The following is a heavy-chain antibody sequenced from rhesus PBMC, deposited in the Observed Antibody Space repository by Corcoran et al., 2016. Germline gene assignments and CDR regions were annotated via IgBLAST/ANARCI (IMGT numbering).Heavy chain of an antibody. CDR2: IRSGGAT. Sequence: QVQLQQWGEGLVKPSETLSLTCAVYGGSVSGYWWGWIRQPPGKGLEWIGRIRSGGATNNNPALKSRVTISIDTSKNQCSLKLSSVTAADTAVYYWARQGEYSNYGLDSWGQGVGVTVSS. V-gene: IGHV4-160*01. J-gene: IGHJ6*01. CDR3: ARQGEYSNYGLDS. CDR1: GGSVSGYW. D-gene: IGHD4-23*01.